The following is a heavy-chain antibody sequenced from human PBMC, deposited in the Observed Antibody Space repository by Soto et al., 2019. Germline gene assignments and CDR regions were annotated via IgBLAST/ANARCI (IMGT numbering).Heavy chain of an antibody. CDR2: IHYSGST. D-gene: IGHD3-22*01. Sequence: PSETLSLTCTVSGDSISSYYWSWIRQPPGKGLEWIGYIHYSGSTNYNPSLKSRVTISVDTSKNQFSLRLSSVTAADTAVYYCARDSYYDSSGYWVYWGQGTLVTVSS. J-gene: IGHJ4*02. CDR3: ARDSYYDSSGYWVY. CDR1: GDSISSYY. V-gene: IGHV4-59*12.